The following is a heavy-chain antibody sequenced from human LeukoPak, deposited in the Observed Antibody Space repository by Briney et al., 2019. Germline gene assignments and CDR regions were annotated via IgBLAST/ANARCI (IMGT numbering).Heavy chain of an antibody. CDR3: AKQGRDWLRDYYYYMDV. D-gene: IGHD3-9*01. Sequence: GGSLRLSCAASGFIFSDYGMSWVRQAPGKGLEWVSTIGGRGGSTYYADSVKGRFTISRDNSKNTLYLQMNSLRAEDTAVYYCAKQGRDWLRDYYYYMDVWGKGPTVTISS. V-gene: IGHV3-23*01. CDR2: IGGRGGST. J-gene: IGHJ6*03. CDR1: GFIFSDYG.